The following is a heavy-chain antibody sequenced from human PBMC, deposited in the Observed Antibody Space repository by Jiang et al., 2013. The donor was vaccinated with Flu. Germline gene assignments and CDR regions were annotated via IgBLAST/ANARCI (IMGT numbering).Heavy chain of an antibody. J-gene: IGHJ3*02. CDR3: ARPSRQQLVNDAFDI. V-gene: IGHV4-39*07. D-gene: IGHD6-13*01. Sequence: LVKPSETLSLTCTVSGGSISSNNYYWGWLRQPPGKGLEWIGSVHYTGSTYYSPSLKSRVTISVDTSKNQFSLKLSSVTAADTAVYYCARPSRQQLVNDAFDIWGQGTMITVSS. CDR2: VHYTGST. CDR1: GGSISSNNYY.